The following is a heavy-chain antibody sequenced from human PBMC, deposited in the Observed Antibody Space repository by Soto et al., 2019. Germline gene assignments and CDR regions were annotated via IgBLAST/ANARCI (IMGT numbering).Heavy chain of an antibody. J-gene: IGHJ4*02. CDR1: GFTFSSYA. V-gene: IGHV3-30-3*01. Sequence: GGSLRLSCAASGFTFSSYAMHWVRQAPGKGLEWVAVISYDGSNKYYADSVKGRFTISRDNSKNTLYLQMNSLRAEDTAVYYCARDRTSRDFDFWSGYSDYWGQGPLVTVYS. CDR2: ISYDGSNK. D-gene: IGHD3-3*01. CDR3: ARDRTSRDFDFWSGYSDY.